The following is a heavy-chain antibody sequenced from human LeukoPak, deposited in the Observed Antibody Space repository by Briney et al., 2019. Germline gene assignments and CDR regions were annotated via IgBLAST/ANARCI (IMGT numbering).Heavy chain of an antibody. J-gene: IGHJ2*01. V-gene: IGHV3-48*03. CDR2: ISSSGSTI. CDR1: GFTFSSYE. D-gene: IGHD5-24*01. CDR3: ARGLTTTFNWYFDL. Sequence: GGSLRLSCAASGFTFSSYEMNWVRQAPGKGLEWVSYISSSGSTIYYADSVKGRFTISRDNAKNSLYLQMNSLRAEDMAVYYCARGLTTTFNWYFDLWGRGTLVTVSS.